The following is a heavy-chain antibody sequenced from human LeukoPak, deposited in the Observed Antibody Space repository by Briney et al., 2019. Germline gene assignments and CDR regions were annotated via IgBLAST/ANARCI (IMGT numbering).Heavy chain of an antibody. Sequence: SVKVSCKASGYTFTSYGISWVRQAPGQGLEWMGRIIPILGIANYAQKFQGRVTITADKSTSTAYMELSSLRSEDTAVYYCARDTVVTPVYFDYWGQGTLVTVSS. J-gene: IGHJ4*02. V-gene: IGHV1-69*04. CDR3: ARDTVVTPVYFDY. CDR2: IIPILGIA. D-gene: IGHD4-23*01. CDR1: GYTFTSYG.